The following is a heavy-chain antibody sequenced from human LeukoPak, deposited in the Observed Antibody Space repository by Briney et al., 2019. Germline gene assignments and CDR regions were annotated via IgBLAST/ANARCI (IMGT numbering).Heavy chain of an antibody. CDR3: ARRVVGGTDYGDY. Sequence: PGGSLRLSCAASGFAFGTYWMTRVRQAPGKGLEWVANIKIDGTEKRYADSVKGRFTISRDNAKNSLYLQMSSLRAEDTAVYYCARRVVGGTDYGDYWGQGTLVTVSS. D-gene: IGHD1-26*01. V-gene: IGHV3-7*01. CDR1: GFAFGTYW. CDR2: IKIDGTEK. J-gene: IGHJ4*02.